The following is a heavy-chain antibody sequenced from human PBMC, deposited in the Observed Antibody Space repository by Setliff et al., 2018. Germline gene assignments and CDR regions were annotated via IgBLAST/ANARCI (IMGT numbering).Heavy chain of an antibody. CDR1: GFTYKNDW. V-gene: IGHV3-7*01. CDR3: ARAPNIFAGNFDF. J-gene: IGHJ4*02. D-gene: IGHD2-21*01. Sequence: GGSLRLSCGASGFTYKNDWVSWVRQAPGKGLEWLASINPDGSEKYYVDSVKGRFTISRDNARNSLYLQMNSLRAEDTAVYYCARAPNIFAGNFDFWGQGALVTVSS. CDR2: INPDGSEK.